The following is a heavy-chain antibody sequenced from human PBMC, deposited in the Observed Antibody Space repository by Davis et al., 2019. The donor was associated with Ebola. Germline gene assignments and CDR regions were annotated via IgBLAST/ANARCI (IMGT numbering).Heavy chain of an antibody. J-gene: IGHJ6*02. V-gene: IGHV4-59*01. Sequence: MPSETLSLTCTVSGGSISGYHWNWIRQPPGKGLEWIGYVHYTGSTNYNPSLKSRVTISVDTSKNQFSLKLSSVTAADTAVYYCARSGTPYYYYGMDVWGQGTTVTVSS. CDR3: ARSGTPYYYYGMDV. D-gene: IGHD1-1*01. CDR1: GGSISGYH. CDR2: VHYTGST.